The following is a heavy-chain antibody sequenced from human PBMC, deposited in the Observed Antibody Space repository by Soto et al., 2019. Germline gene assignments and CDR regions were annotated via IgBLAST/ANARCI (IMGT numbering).Heavy chain of an antibody. Sequence: SETLSLTCTVSGGSITTAFYSWSWIRQPPGKALEWIGYVYHTGNAYPKPSLKSRVTISLDRSKNQFSLKMTSVTAAYTALYYCASRPFYYYGLDVWGQGTTVTVSS. V-gene: IGHV4-30-2*01. CDR3: ASRPFYYYGLDV. CDR2: VYHTGNA. CDR1: GGSITTAFYS. J-gene: IGHJ6*02.